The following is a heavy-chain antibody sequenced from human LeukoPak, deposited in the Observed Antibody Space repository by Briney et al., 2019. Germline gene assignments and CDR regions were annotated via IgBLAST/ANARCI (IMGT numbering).Heavy chain of an antibody. D-gene: IGHD1-26*01. V-gene: IGHV1-69*06. CDR2: IIPISDTA. Sequence: SVKVSCKASGGTFNNYAISWVRQAPGQGLEWMGGIIPISDTANDAQRFKGRVTITADKSTSTVYMELSSLRSEDTAVYYCAREDDTGRYMGDDAFDIWGQGTMVTVSS. J-gene: IGHJ3*02. CDR1: GGTFNNYA. CDR3: AREDDTGRYMGDDAFDI.